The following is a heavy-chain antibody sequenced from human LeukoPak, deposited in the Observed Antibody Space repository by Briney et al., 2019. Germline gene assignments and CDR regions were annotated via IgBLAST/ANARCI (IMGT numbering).Heavy chain of an antibody. CDR3: ARDFKAGFGEFPIDY. CDR1: GFTFSNYS. V-gene: IGHV3-21*01. J-gene: IGHJ4*02. D-gene: IGHD3-10*01. CDR2: ISSSSSYI. Sequence: GGSLRLSCAASGFTFSNYSMNLVRQAPGKGLEWVSSISSSSSYIYYADSVKGRFTISRDNAKNSLYLQMNSLRAEDTAVYYCARDFKAGFGEFPIDYWGQGTLVTVSS.